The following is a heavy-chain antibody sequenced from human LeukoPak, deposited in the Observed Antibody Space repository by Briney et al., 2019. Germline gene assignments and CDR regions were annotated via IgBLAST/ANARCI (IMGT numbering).Heavy chain of an antibody. CDR3: AKGFGFINAADY. D-gene: IGHD3-10*01. CDR2: ISGSGGST. V-gene: IGHV3-23*01. Sequence: PGGSLRLSCAASGFTFSSYAMSWVRQAPGKGLEWVSAISGSGGSTYYADSVKGRFTISRDNSKNTLYLQMNSLRVEDTAVYYCAKGFGFINAADYWGQGTLVTVSS. CDR1: GFTFSSYA. J-gene: IGHJ4*02.